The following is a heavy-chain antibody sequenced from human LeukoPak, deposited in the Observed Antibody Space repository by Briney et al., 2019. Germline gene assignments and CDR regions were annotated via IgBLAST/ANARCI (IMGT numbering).Heavy chain of an antibody. V-gene: IGHV4-61*02. CDR1: GGSISSGDFY. J-gene: IGHJ5*02. Sequence: SETLSLTCTVSGGSISSGDFYWSWIRQPAGKGLEWIGRIYTSGSTNYNPSLQSRVTISVDTSKNQFSLKLSSVTAADTAVYYCARGKASYEGATRYNWFDPWGQGTLVTVSS. CDR3: ARGKASYEGATRYNWFDP. CDR2: IYTSGST. D-gene: IGHD1-26*01.